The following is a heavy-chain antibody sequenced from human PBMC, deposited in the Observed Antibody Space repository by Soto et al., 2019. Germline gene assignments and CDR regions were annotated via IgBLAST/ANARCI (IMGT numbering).Heavy chain of an antibody. J-gene: IGHJ4*02. CDR3: ARGYSSSWYTN. CDR2: ISYDGSNK. D-gene: IGHD6-13*01. CDR1: GFTFRSYA. V-gene: IGHV3-30-3*01. Sequence: PGGSLRLSCAASGFTFRSYAMHWVRQAPGKGLEWVAVISYDGSNKYYADSVKGRFTISRDNSKNTLYLQMNSLRAEDTAVYYCARGYSSSWYTNWGQGTLVTVSS.